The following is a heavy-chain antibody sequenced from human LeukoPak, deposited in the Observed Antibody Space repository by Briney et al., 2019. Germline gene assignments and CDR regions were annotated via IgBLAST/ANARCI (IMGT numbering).Heavy chain of an antibody. Sequence: GGSLRLSCAASGFTFSSYSMNWVCQAPGKGLEWVSYISISRSTIYYADSVKGRFTISRDNAKNSLYLQMNSLRAEDTAVYYCATTMIWGVITDYWGQGTLVTVSS. CDR1: GFTFSSYS. J-gene: IGHJ4*02. V-gene: IGHV3-48*01. CDR2: ISISRSTI. D-gene: IGHD3-10*01. CDR3: ATTMIWGVITDY.